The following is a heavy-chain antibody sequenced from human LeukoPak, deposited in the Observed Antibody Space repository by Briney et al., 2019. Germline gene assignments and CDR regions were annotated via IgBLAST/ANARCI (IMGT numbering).Heavy chain of an antibody. D-gene: IGHD3-10*01. CDR2: ISWNSGSI. CDR1: GFTFDDYA. CDR3: AKVKHSVRRDDAFDI. Sequence: GGSLRLSCAASGFTFDDYAMHWVRQAPGKGLEWGSGISWNSGSIDYADSVKGRFTISRDNAKNSLYLQMNSLRAEDTALYYCAKVKHSVRRDDAFDIWGQGTMVTVSS. J-gene: IGHJ3*02. V-gene: IGHV3-9*01.